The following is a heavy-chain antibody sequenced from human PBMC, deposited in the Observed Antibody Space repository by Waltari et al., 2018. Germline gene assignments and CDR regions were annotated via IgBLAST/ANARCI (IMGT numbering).Heavy chain of an antibody. CDR2: IKQDGSEK. J-gene: IGHJ4*02. CDR1: GFTFSSYW. V-gene: IGHV3-7*01. CDR3: AREYYDFWSGFKPSSVDY. D-gene: IGHD3-3*01. Sequence: EVQLVESGGGLVQTGGSERLSCAASGFTFSSYWMSWVRQAPGKGVEWVANIKQDGSEKYYVDSVKGRFTISRDNAKNSLYLQMNGLRAEDTAVYYCAREYYDFWSGFKPSSVDYWGQGT.